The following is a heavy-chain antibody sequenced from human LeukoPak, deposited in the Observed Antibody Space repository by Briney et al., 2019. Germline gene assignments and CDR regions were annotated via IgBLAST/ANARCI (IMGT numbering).Heavy chain of an antibody. J-gene: IGHJ6*02. CDR3: ASQLITIFGVGPYYYYYYGMDV. Sequence: SETLSLTRSVSGGPISSSSYYWGWIRQPPGKGLVWIGSIYYSGSTYYNPSLKSRVTISVDTSKNQFSLKLSSVTAADTAVYYCASQLITIFGVGPYYYYYYGMDVWGQGTTVTVSS. V-gene: IGHV4-39*01. D-gene: IGHD3-3*01. CDR2: IYYSGST. CDR1: GGPISSSSYY.